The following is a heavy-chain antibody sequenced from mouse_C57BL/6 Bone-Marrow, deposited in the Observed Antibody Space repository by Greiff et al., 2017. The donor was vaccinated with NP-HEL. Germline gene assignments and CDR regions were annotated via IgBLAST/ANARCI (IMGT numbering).Heavy chain of an antibody. CDR3: ARNDYGSLNWYFDV. CDR1: GYTFTSYW. J-gene: IGHJ1*03. V-gene: IGHV1-69*01. CDR2: IDPSDSYP. Sequence: VQLQQSGAELVMPGASVKLSCKASGYTFTSYWMHWVKQRPGQGLEWIGEIDPSDSYPNYKQKLKGKSTLTVAKSSSTAYMQLSSLTSEDSAVYYCARNDYGSLNWYFDVWGTGTTVTVSS. D-gene: IGHD1-1*01.